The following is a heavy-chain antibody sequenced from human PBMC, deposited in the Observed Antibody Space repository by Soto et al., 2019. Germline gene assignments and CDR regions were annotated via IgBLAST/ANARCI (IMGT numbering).Heavy chain of an antibody. CDR3: ARTQWELLGPWFDP. Sequence: ASVKVSCKASGYTFTSYGISWVRQAPRQGLEWMGWISAYNGNSNYAQKVQGRVTLTTDTSTSTAYMELRSLRSDDTAVYYCARTQWELLGPWFDPWGQGTLVTVSS. J-gene: IGHJ5*02. CDR2: ISAYNGNS. V-gene: IGHV1-18*01. D-gene: IGHD1-26*01. CDR1: GYTFTSYG.